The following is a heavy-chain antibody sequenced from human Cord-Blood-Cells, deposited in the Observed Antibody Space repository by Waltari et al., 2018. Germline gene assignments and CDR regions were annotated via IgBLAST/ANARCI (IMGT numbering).Heavy chain of an antibody. CDR1: GGSFSGYY. J-gene: IGHJ2*01. CDR3: ARSSSSYWYFDL. V-gene: IGHV4-34*01. D-gene: IGHD6-6*01. CDR2: INHSGST. Sequence: QVQLQQWGAGLLKPSETLSLTCAVYGGSFSGYYWSWIRQPPGKGLEWIGEINHSGSTNYDPSLTSRVPISVDTSKNQFSLKLSSVTAADTAVYYCARSSSSYWYFDLWGRGTLVTVSS.